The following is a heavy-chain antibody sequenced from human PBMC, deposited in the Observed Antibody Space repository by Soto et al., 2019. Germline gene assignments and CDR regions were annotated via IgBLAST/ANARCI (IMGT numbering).Heavy chain of an antibody. CDR1: EFTFSHFP. CDR2: LSYDGENK. CDR3: AKDSVRGSADYYFAY. Sequence: GGCLRLSCAASEFTFSHFPMPCVLQAPGKGLEWVTVLSYDGENKKFAASVNGRFTMSRDNAKTTLFLQMNSLRPEDTAVYFCAKDSVRGSADYYFAYWGLAILVTVSS. J-gene: IGHJ4*02. D-gene: IGHD2-15*01. V-gene: IGHV3-30*18.